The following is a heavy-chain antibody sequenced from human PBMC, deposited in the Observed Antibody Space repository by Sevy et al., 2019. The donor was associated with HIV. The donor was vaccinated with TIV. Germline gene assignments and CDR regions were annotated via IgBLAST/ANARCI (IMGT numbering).Heavy chain of an antibody. CDR1: GGSVSRSTYY. Sequence: SETLSLTCTVSGGSVSRSTYYWGWIRQPPGKGLELIGSIYYSGSTYYNPSLKSRVTISVDTSKNQFSLKLSSVTAADTAVYYCARHSSMTTVTMNYWGQGTLVTVSS. CDR2: IYYSGST. CDR3: ARHSSMTTVTMNY. J-gene: IGHJ4*02. D-gene: IGHD4-17*01. V-gene: IGHV4-39*01.